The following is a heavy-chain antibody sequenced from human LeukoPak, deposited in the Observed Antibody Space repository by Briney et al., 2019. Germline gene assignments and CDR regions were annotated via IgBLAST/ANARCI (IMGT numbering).Heavy chain of an antibody. Sequence: PGGSLGLSCVAPAFIFSAGWMSWVRQAPGKGLEWVAMIKRDASATYYVDSVKGRFTISRDNAKNSLYLQMNSLRVEDTAAYYCASLDTATSHRGASYWGQGTLVSVSS. CDR2: IKRDASAT. V-gene: IGHV3-7*01. J-gene: IGHJ4*02. CDR1: AFIFSAGW. CDR3: ASLDTATSHRGASY. D-gene: IGHD5-18*01.